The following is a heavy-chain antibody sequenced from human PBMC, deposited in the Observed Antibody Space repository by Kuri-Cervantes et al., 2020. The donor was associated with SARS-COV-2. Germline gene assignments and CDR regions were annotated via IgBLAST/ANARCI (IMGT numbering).Heavy chain of an antibody. CDR3: AGSYFYDSSGYVMDY. Sequence: ASVKVSCKTSGYIFTAYYVHWVRQAPGQGLEWMGRIHPNDGATNSAQKFQGRVTMTRDTSISTAYMELSRLRSDDTAVYYCAGSYFYDSSGYVMDYWGQGTLVTVSS. J-gene: IGHJ4*02. D-gene: IGHD3-22*01. CDR1: GYIFTAYY. CDR2: IHPNDGAT. V-gene: IGHV1-2*06.